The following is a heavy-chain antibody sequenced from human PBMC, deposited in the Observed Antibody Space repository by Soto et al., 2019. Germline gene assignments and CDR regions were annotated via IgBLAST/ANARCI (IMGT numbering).Heavy chain of an antibody. CDR1: GFTFSSYA. V-gene: IGHV3-23*01. CDR2: ISGSGDST. D-gene: IGHD3-10*01. J-gene: IGHJ4*02. CDR3: ANAQFRGEVQEELDY. Sequence: EVQLLESGGGLVQPGGSLRLSCAASGFTFSSYAMSWVRQAPGKGLEWVSPISGSGDSTYYADSVKGRFTISRDKSKNKLYLQKHNHRAEDTGIYYCANAQFRGEVQEELDYRGQGTLDTVSS.